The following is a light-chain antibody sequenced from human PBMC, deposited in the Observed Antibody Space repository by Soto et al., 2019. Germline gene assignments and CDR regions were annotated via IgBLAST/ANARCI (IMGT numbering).Light chain of an antibody. CDR3: QQTYSNLWT. Sequence: DIQLTQSPAFLSASVGDRVSITCRASQDIGSYLAWYQQKSGTAPKLLIYAASTLHTGVPSRFSGRGSGTDFTLTINNLQREDFADYFCQQTYSNLWTFGQGTKVDIK. CDR2: AAS. V-gene: IGKV1-39*01. CDR1: QDIGSY. J-gene: IGKJ1*01.